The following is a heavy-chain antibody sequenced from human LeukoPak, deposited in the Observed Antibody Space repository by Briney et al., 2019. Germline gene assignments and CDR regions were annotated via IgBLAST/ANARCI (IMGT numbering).Heavy chain of an antibody. D-gene: IGHD3-10*01. V-gene: IGHV3-74*01. CDR1: GFTFSSYW. CDR3: ARVARGDYYYYYMDV. J-gene: IGHJ6*03. Sequence: GGSLRLSCAASGFTFSSYWMHWVRQAPGKGLVWVSRINNDGSSSSYADSVQGRFTISRDNAKNTLYLQMNSLRAEDMALYYCARVARGDYYYYYMDVWGKGTTVTVSS. CDR2: INNDGSSS.